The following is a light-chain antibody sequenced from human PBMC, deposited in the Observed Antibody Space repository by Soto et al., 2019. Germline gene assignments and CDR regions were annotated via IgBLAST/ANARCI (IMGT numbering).Light chain of an antibody. V-gene: IGLV2-11*01. J-gene: IGLJ1*01. CDR3: YTYAGSYTSLV. CDR2: DVS. CDR1: SSDVGGYNY. Sequence: QSALTQPRSVSGSPGQSVTISCTGTSSDVGGYNYVSWYQQNPGKAPKLMIYDVSKRPSGVPDRFSGSKSGNTASLTISGLQAEDEADYYCYTYAGSYTSLVFGTGTKLTVL.